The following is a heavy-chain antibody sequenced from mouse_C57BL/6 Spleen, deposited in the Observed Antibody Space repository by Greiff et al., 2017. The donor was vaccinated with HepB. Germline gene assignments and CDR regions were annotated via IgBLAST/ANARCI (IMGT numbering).Heavy chain of an antibody. Sequence: QVQLQQSGAELVRPGASVTLSCKASGYTFTDYEMHWVKQTPVHGLEWIGAIDPETGGTAYNQKFKGKAILTADKSSSTAYMELRSLTSEDSAVYYCTRPVVAKNWYFDVWGTGTTVTVSS. CDR3: TRPVVAKNWYFDV. D-gene: IGHD1-1*01. V-gene: IGHV1-15*01. CDR2: IDPETGGT. CDR1: GYTFTDYE. J-gene: IGHJ1*03.